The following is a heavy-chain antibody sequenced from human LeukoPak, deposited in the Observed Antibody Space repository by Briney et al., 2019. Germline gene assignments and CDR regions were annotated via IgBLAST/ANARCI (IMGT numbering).Heavy chain of an antibody. D-gene: IGHD6-6*01. CDR3: AKCSARVKTFDNYYYYYYMDV. V-gene: IGHV3-23*01. CDR1: GFNFGNYA. CDR2: VTAIGGST. J-gene: IGHJ6*03. Sequence: GGSLRLSCAASGFNFGNYAMSWVRQAPGKGLEWVSDVTAIGGSTHYADSVKGRFTISRDNSQNTLYLQMNSLRGEDTAVYYCAKCSARVKTFDNYYYYYYMDVWGKGTTVTVSS.